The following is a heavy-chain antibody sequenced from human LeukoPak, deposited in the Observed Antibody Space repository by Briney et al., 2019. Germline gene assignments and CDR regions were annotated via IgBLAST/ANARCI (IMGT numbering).Heavy chain of an antibody. D-gene: IGHD3-9*01. J-gene: IGHJ4*02. CDR2: ITSGGDYI. CDR1: GFTFNTFN. Sequence: GGSLRLSCAASGFTFNTFNMNWVRQARGKGLEWVSSITSGGDYIYYADSVKGRFTTSRDNAKNSLSLQLNSLRVEDTAVYYCARGHYDVLAASYKWTPDYWGQGTLGTVSS. V-gene: IGHV3-21*01. CDR3: ARGHYDVLAASYKWTPDY.